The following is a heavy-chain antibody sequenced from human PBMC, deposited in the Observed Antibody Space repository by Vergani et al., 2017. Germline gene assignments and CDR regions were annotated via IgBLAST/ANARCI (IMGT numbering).Heavy chain of an antibody. CDR2: ISGSGGST. D-gene: IGHD1-26*01. CDR1: GFTFSNAW. CDR3: AAGVGYYMDV. J-gene: IGHJ6*03. V-gene: IGHV3-23*04. Sequence: EVQLVESGGGLVKPGGSLRLSCAASGFTFSNAWMSWVRQAPGKGLEWVSAISGSGGSTYYADSVKGRFTISRDNSKNTLYLQMNSLRAEDTAVYYCAAGVGYYMDVWGKGTTVTVSS.